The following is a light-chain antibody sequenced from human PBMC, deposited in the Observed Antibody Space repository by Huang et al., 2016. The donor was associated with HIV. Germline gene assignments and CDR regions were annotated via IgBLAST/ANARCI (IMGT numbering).Light chain of an antibody. V-gene: IGKV3-20*01. CDR2: VAS. CDR1: QSINNNY. J-gene: IGKJ2*01. Sequence: EIVLTQSPGTLSLSPGEGATLSCRASQSINNNYLAWFQQKPGQPPRRLIYVASSRATGVPDRFTGSGSGTDFNLTISRLETEDFAMYFCQHYGTSPQTFGQGTKLEIK. CDR3: QHYGTSPQT.